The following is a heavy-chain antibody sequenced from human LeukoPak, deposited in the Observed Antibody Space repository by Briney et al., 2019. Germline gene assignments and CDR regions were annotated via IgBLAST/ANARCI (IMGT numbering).Heavy chain of an antibody. CDR2: INPNTGGT. J-gene: IGHJ6*02. V-gene: IGHV1-2*02. Sequence: ASVEVSCKASGYTFTGYYMHWVRQAPGQGLEWMGWINPNTGGTNYAQKFQGRVTMTRDTSISTAYMELRRLRSDDTAVYYCARDFRITAAGTGYYYGMDVWGQGTTVTVSS. D-gene: IGHD6-25*01. CDR1: GYTFTGYY. CDR3: ARDFRITAAGTGYYYGMDV.